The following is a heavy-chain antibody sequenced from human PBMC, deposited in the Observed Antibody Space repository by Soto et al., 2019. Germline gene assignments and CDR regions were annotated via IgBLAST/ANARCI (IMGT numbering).Heavy chain of an antibody. CDR3: AREGSGYYSLYYGMDV. CDR2: IYPGDSDT. Sequence: PXESLKISCKGSGYSFTSYWIGWVRQMPGKGLEWMGIIYPGDSDTRYSPSFQGQVTISADKSISTAYLQWSSLKASDTAMYYCAREGSGYYSLYYGMDVWGQGTTVTVSS. CDR1: GYSFTSYW. J-gene: IGHJ6*02. D-gene: IGHD3-22*01. V-gene: IGHV5-51*01.